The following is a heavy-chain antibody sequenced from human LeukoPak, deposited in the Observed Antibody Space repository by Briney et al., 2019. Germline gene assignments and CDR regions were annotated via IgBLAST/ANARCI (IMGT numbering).Heavy chain of an antibody. CDR3: ARVEPYDFWSGYYNIDY. CDR2: IIPIFGTA. Sequence: GASVKVTCKASGGTFSSYAISWVRQAPGQGLEWMGGIIPIFGTANYAQKFQGRVTITADESTSTAYMELSSLRSEDTAAYYCARVEPYDFWSGYYNIDYWGQGTLVTVSS. D-gene: IGHD3-3*01. J-gene: IGHJ4*02. V-gene: IGHV1-69*13. CDR1: GGTFSSYA.